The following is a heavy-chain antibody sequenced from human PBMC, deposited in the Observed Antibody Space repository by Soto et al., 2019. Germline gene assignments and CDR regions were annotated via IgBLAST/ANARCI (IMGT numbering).Heavy chain of an antibody. Sequence: QVQLVESGGGVVQPGRSLRLSCAASGFTFSSYGMHWVRQAPGKGLEWVAVISHDGSNKYFADSVKGRFTISRDNSKNTVYLQRNSLRAEGTAVYYCAKLLLAVAGHLRGMDVWGQGTTVTVSS. CDR3: AKLLLAVAGHLRGMDV. D-gene: IGHD6-19*01. CDR2: ISHDGSNK. CDR1: GFTFSSYG. V-gene: IGHV3-30*18. J-gene: IGHJ6*02.